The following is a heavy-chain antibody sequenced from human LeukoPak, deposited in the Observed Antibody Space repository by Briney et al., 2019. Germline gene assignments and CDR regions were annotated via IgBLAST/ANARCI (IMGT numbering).Heavy chain of an antibody. CDR2: ISSSSSYI. CDR1: GFTFSSYS. D-gene: IGHD3-22*01. J-gene: IGHJ4*02. V-gene: IGHV3-21*01. Sequence: GGSLRLSCAASGFTFSSYSMNWVRQAPGKGLEWVSSISSSSSYIYYADSVKGQFTISRDNAKNSLYLQMNSLRAEDTAVYYCARDQGPQYYYDSSADWGQGTLVTVSS. CDR3: ARDQGPQYYYDSSAD.